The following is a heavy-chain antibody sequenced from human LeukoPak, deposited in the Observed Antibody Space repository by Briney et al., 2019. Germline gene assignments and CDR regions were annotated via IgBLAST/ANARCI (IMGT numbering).Heavy chain of an antibody. D-gene: IGHD2-15*01. Sequence: GGSLRLSCAASGFTFSSYSMNWVRQAPGKGLEWVSSISSSSSYIYYADSVKGRFTISRDNAKSSLYLQMNSLRAEDTAVYYCARDPLYCSGGSCYSLLDYYGMDVWGQGTTVTVSS. CDR2: ISSSSSYI. J-gene: IGHJ6*02. CDR3: ARDPLYCSGGSCYSLLDYYGMDV. V-gene: IGHV3-21*01. CDR1: GFTFSSYS.